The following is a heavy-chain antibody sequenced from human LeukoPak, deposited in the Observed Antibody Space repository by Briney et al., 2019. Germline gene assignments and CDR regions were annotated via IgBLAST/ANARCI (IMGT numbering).Heavy chain of an antibody. CDR3: ARDSGLDY. J-gene: IGHJ4*02. D-gene: IGHD3-10*01. V-gene: IGHV3-30-3*01. CDR2: ISYDGSNK. CDR1: GFTFSSYA. Sequence: GGSLRLSCAASGFTFSSYAMHWVRQAPGKGLEWVAVISYDGSNKYYADSVKGRFTISRDNAKNSLYLQMNSLRAEDTAVYYCARDSGLDYWGQGTLVTVSS.